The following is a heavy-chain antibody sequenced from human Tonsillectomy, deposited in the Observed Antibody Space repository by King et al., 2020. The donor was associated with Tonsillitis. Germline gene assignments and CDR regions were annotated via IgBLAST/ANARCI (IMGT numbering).Heavy chain of an antibody. D-gene: IGHD5-24*01. Sequence: VQLVESGGGLVKPGGSLRLSCAASGFTFSAYNMNWVRQTPGKGLEWVASISDSSDYIHYAESMRGRFTISRDNAKNSLFLHYCARDQGRDGYNPFFDYWGQGTLVTVSS. V-gene: IGHV3-21*01. CDR3: FDY. J-gene: IGHJ4*02. CDR1: GFTFSAYN. CDR2: ISDSSDYI.